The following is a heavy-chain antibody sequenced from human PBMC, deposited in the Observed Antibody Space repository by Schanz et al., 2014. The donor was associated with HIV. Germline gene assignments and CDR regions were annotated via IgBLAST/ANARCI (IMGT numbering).Heavy chain of an antibody. D-gene: IGHD3-22*01. CDR1: GFPLRDYG. CDR3: AKDRNQYDSRYIGKGNYYYYYGMDV. V-gene: IGHV3-30*18. J-gene: IGHJ6*02. CDR2: ISYDGRNK. Sequence: ESGGGVVQPGRSLTLSCATTGFPLRDYGMHWVRQAAGKGLEWLAVISYDGRNKKFANSVKGRFTISRDNSKNTVYLQAKSLRPEDTAVYYCAKDRNQYDSRYIGKGNYYYYYGMDVWGQGTTVTVSS.